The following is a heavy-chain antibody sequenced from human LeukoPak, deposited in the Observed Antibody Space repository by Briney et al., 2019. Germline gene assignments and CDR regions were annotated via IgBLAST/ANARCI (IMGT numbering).Heavy chain of an antibody. CDR3: ARGQYHLLYWYFDL. J-gene: IGHJ2*01. CDR2: IYYSGST. D-gene: IGHD2-2*01. Sequence: PSETLSLTCTVSGGSISSSSYYWGWIRQPPGKGLEWIGSIYYSGSTNYNPSLKSRVTMSVDTSKNQFSLKLSSVTAADTAVYYCARGQYHLLYWYFDLWGRGTLVTVSS. V-gene: IGHV4-39*07. CDR1: GGSISSSSYY.